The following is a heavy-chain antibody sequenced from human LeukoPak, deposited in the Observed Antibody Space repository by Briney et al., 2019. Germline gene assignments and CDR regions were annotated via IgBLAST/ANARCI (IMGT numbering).Heavy chain of an antibody. D-gene: IGHD6-13*01. J-gene: IGHJ6*03. CDR3: ARGARSSISRYYNYYMDV. Sequence: PSETLSLTCIDSGGSFSSYNRCWVRQPPGKGLEWIGYIYYSGSTNYNPSLKSRVTISVDTSKNQFSLKLSSVTATDTAVYYCARGARSSISRYYNYYMDVWGKGTTVTVSS. CDR2: IYYSGST. CDR1: GGSFSSYN. V-gene: IGHV4-59*08.